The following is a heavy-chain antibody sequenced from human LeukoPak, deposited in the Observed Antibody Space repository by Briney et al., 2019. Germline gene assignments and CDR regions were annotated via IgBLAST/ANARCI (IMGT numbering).Heavy chain of an antibody. V-gene: IGHV1-58*02. D-gene: IGHD6-13*01. CDR1: GGTFSSYA. CDR2: IVVGSGNT. Sequence: GSSVKVSCKASGGTFSSYAISWVRQARGQRLEWIGWIVVGSGNTNYAQKFQDRVTITRDMSTETVYMEMSSLKSEDTAVYYCATDDQQMLLWGQGTLVVVSS. J-gene: IGHJ4*02. CDR3: ATDDQQMLL.